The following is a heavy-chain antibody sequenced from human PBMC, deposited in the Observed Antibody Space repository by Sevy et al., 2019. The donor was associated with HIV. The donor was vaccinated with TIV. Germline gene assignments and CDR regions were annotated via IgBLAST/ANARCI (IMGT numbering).Heavy chain of an antibody. D-gene: IGHD3-22*01. CDR3: ARASGYYDRRHAFDI. J-gene: IGHJ3*02. Sequence: ASVKVSCKASGYTFTSYGISWVRQAPGQGLEWMGWISAYNGNTNYAQKLQGRVTMTTDTSTSTAYMELRSLRSDDTAVYYCARASGYYDRRHAFDIWGQGTMVTVSS. V-gene: IGHV1-18*04. CDR2: ISAYNGNT. CDR1: GYTFTSYG.